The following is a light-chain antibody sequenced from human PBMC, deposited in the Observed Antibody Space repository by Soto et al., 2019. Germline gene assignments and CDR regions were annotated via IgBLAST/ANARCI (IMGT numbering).Light chain of an antibody. J-gene: IGLJ2*01. CDR3: CSYAGTYTVV. CDR2: EVS. CDR1: SSDVGDYNY. Sequence: QSALTQPRSVSGSPGQSVTISCTGTSSDVGDYNYVSWYQQHPGKAPQFIIYEVSKRPSGVPDRFSGSKSGNTASLTISGLQAEDEADYYCCSYAGTYTVVFGGGTKLTVL. V-gene: IGLV2-11*01.